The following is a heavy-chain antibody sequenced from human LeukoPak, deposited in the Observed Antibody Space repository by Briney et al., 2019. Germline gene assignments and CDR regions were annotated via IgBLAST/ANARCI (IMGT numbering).Heavy chain of an antibody. J-gene: IGHJ4*02. Sequence: GESLKISCKGSGYSFTSYWIGWVRQMPGKGLEWMGIIYPGDSDTRYSPSFQGRVTISADKSISTAYLQWSSLKASDTAMYYCARVLVTTGTTSGFDYWGQGTLVTVSS. CDR2: IYPGDSDT. V-gene: IGHV5-51*01. D-gene: IGHD1-1*01. CDR3: ARVLVTTGTTSGFDY. CDR1: GYSFTSYW.